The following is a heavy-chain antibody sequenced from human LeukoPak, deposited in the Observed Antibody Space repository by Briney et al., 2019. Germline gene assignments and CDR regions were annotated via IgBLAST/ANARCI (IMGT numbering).Heavy chain of an antibody. Sequence: TLSLTCTVSGGSISSGGYYWSWIRQHPGKGLEWIGYIYYSGSTYYNPSLKSRGTISVDTSKNQFSLELSSVTAADTAVYYCARELSGGWFDPWGQGTLVTVSS. D-gene: IGHD3-10*01. CDR3: ARELSGGWFDP. CDR1: GGSISSGGYY. J-gene: IGHJ5*02. CDR2: IYYSGST. V-gene: IGHV4-31*03.